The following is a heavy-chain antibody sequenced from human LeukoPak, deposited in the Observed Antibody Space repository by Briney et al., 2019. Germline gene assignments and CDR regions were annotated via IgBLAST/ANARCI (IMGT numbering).Heavy chain of an antibody. J-gene: IGHJ4*02. CDR1: GGSISSSSYY. Sequence: PSETLSLTCTVSGGSISSSSYYWGWIRQPPGKGLEWIGSIYYSGSTYYNPSLKSRVTISVDTSKNQFSLKLSSVTAADTAVYYCARDPSYYYGSGPFDYWGQGTLVTVSS. D-gene: IGHD3-10*01. CDR3: ARDPSYYYGSGPFDY. CDR2: IYYSGST. V-gene: IGHV4-39*07.